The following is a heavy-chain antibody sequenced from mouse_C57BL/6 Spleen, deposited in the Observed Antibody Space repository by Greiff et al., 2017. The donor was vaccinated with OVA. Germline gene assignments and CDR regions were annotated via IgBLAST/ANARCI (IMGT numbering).Heavy chain of an antibody. V-gene: IGHV1-50*01. CDR1: GYTFTSYW. CDR2: IDPSDSYT. Sequence: QVQLQQPGAELVKPGASVKLSCKASGYTFTSYWMQWVKQRPGQGLEWIGEIDPSDSYTNYNQKFKGKATLTVDPSSSTAYMQLSSRTSEDSAVYYCARNYGSRRYFDYWGQGTTLTVSS. J-gene: IGHJ2*01. CDR3: ARNYGSRRYFDY. D-gene: IGHD1-1*01.